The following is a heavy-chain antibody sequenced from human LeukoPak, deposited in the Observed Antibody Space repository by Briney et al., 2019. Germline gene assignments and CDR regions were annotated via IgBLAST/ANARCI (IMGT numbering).Heavy chain of an antibody. J-gene: IGHJ6*03. Sequence: PGGSLRLSCAASGFTFSSYGMSWVRQAPGKGLEWVSTISGRRDSTSYADSVKGRFTISRDNAKNSLYLQMNSLRAEDTAVYYCARESTSSSWYTVFYYYMDVWGKGTTVTISS. CDR2: ISGRRDST. CDR1: GFTFSSYG. D-gene: IGHD6-13*01. CDR3: ARESTSSSWYTVFYYYMDV. V-gene: IGHV3-23*01.